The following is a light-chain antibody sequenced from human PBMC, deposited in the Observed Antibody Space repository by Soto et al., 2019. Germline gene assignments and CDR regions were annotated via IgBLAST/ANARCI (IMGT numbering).Light chain of an antibody. Sequence: DIQLTQSPSTLSASVGDRVTITCRASQSISSWLAWYQQKPGKAPKLLIYDASGLESGVPSRFSGIGSGTEFTLTINSVPPDDFATYYCQQYRTYWTFGQGTKVDIK. V-gene: IGKV1-5*01. CDR1: QSISSW. J-gene: IGKJ1*01. CDR2: DAS. CDR3: QQYRTYWT.